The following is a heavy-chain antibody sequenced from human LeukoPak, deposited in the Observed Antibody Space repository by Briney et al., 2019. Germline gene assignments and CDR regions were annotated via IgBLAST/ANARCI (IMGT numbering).Heavy chain of an antibody. CDR3: ARAYSSSLLGYYYYYMDV. D-gene: IGHD6-13*01. CDR1: GGSISSDS. V-gene: IGHV4-59*01. Sequence: SGPTLVNPTETLTLTCTVSGGSISSDSWSWIRQPPGKGLEWIGYIYYSGTTNYNPALKSRVTISVDTSKNQFSLKLNSVTAADTAVYYCARAYSSSLLGYYYYYMDVWGKGTTVTVSS. CDR2: IYYSGTT. J-gene: IGHJ6*03.